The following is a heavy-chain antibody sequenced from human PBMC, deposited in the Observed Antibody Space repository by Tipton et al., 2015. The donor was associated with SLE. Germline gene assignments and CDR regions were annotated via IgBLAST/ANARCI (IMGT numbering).Heavy chain of an antibody. Sequence: TLSLTCSVSGHSISSGFYWGWSRQSPGKGLEWIGNFYHRGTTYYNPSLKRRVTIAADTSKNHLSLKLTSVTAAYTAEYFCARSSSVRTLFWPTFAYWGQGTLVSVSS. CDR3: ARSSSVRTLFWPTFAY. CDR1: GHSISSGFY. D-gene: IGHD3-10*02. J-gene: IGHJ4*02. V-gene: IGHV4-38-2*01. CDR2: FYHRGTT.